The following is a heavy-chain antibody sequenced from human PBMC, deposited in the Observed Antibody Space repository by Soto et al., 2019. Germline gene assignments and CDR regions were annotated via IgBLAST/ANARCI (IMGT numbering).Heavy chain of an antibody. D-gene: IGHD1-7*01. V-gene: IGHV2-5*02. CDR2: FYWDDDK. CDR3: EHTTRLFTGTSGVHCSFMDV. Sequence: ASGPTLVNPTQTLALTCTFSGFSLSTTGVAVGWIRQPPGKALEWLALFYWDDDKRYSPSLKSRLTIMKDTSKNQVVLIMTNMDAVDTVTYCCEHTTRLFTGTSGVHCSFMDVWGRGTTVTVSS. J-gene: IGHJ6*03. CDR1: GFSLSTTGVA.